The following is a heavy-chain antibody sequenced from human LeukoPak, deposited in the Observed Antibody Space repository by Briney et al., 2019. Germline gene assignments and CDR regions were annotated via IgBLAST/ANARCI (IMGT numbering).Heavy chain of an antibody. V-gene: IGHV3-66*02. CDR3: ARDRDYDSSGYYYNDY. D-gene: IGHD3-22*01. J-gene: IGHJ4*02. Sequence: GGSLRLSCAASGFTVSSNYMIWVRQAPGKGLEWVSVIYSGGSTYYADSVKGRFTISRDNSKNTLYLQMNSLRAEDTAVYYCARDRDYDSSGYYYNDYWGQGTLVTVSS. CDR1: GFTVSSNY. CDR2: IYSGGST.